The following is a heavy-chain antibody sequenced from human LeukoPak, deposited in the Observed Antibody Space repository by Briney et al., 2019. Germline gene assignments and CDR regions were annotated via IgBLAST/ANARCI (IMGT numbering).Heavy chain of an antibody. CDR2: IYHTGSA. CDR1: GYSFTSGHY. Sequence: SETLSLTCSVSGYSFTSGHYWGWIRQPPGKGLEWIANIYHTGSAHYNPSLKSRVTISVDTSKNQFSLKLTSVTAADTAVYYCARGPGSSSWDYYFDLWGRGSVVTVSS. D-gene: IGHD6-13*01. J-gene: IGHJ4*02. V-gene: IGHV4-38-2*02. CDR3: ARGPGSSSWDYYFDL.